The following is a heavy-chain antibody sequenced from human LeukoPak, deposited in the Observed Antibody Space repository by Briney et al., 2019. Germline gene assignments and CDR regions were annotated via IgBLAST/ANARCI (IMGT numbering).Heavy chain of an antibody. V-gene: IGHV3-7*04. Sequence: GGSLRLSCAASGFTLSNYWMSWVRQAPGRGLEWVANIHPEGNEKYHVDSVKGRFTIPRDNTKNSLFLQMHGLRVEDTAVYYCARGDDFSGDYWGQGTLVTVSS. CDR2: IHPEGNEK. J-gene: IGHJ4*02. CDR1: GFTLSNYW. D-gene: IGHD2-21*02. CDR3: ARGDDFSGDY.